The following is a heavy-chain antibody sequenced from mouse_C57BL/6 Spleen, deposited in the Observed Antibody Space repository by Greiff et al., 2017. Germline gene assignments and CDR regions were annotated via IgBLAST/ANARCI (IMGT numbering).Heavy chain of an antibody. Sequence: EVHLVESGGGLVQPKGSLKLSCAASGFSFNTYAMNWVRQAPGKGLEWVARIRSKSNNYATYYADSVKDRFTISRDDSESMLYLQMNNLKTEDTAMYYCVRGNYYFDYWGQGTTLTVSS. J-gene: IGHJ2*01. V-gene: IGHV10-1*01. D-gene: IGHD2-1*01. CDR2: IRSKSNNYAT. CDR1: GFSFNTYA. CDR3: VRGNYYFDY.